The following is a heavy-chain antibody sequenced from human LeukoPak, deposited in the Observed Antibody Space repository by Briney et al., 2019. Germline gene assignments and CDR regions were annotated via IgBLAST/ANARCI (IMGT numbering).Heavy chain of an antibody. J-gene: IGHJ3*01. D-gene: IGHD4-17*01. CDR2: IYTSGTT. CDR1: GGSFIGYY. V-gene: IGHV4-4*08. CDR3: ARVKTTAIKVGAFDL. Sequence: PSGTLSLTCAVYGGSFIGYYWSWIRQPPGKGLEWIGRIYTSGTTNYNSSLESRGNISVDTSKNQFSLDMSSVTAADTAVYYCARVKTTAIKVGAFDLWGQGTMVTVSS.